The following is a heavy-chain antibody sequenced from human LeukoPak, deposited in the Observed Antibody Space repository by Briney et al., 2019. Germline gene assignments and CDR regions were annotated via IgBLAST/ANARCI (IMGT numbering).Heavy chain of an antibody. V-gene: IGHV1-46*01. D-gene: IGHD2-15*01. Sequence: ASVKVSCKASGYTFTSYYMHWVRQAPGQGLEWMGIINPSGGSTSYAQKFQGRVTMTRDTSTSTVYMELSSLRSEDTAVYYCARDLAYEVVAATLDCWGQGTLVTVSS. CDR1: GYTFTSYY. J-gene: IGHJ4*02. CDR3: ARDLAYEVVAATLDC. CDR2: INPSGGST.